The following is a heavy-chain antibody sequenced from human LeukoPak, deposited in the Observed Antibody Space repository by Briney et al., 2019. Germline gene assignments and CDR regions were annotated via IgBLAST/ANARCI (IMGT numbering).Heavy chain of an antibody. Sequence: SGTLSLTCGVSGGSITNTNYWTWVRQPPGKGLEWIGYIYYSGSTNYNPSLKSRVTISVDTSKNQFSLKLSSVTAADTAVYYCAGARCSGGSCYYRTPDAFDIWGQGTMVTVSS. CDR1: GGSITNTNY. CDR3: AGARCSGGSCYYRTPDAFDI. CDR2: IYYSGST. D-gene: IGHD2-15*01. V-gene: IGHV4-59*08. J-gene: IGHJ3*02.